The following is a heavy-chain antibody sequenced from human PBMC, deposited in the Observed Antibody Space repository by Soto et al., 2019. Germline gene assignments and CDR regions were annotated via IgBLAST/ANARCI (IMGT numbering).Heavy chain of an antibody. CDR3: ARRNYYYAMDV. V-gene: IGHV4-34*01. J-gene: IGHJ6*02. Sequence: QVQLQQWGAGLLKPSETLSLTCAVYGDSFSSYYWGWIRQPPGKGLEWIGEINHSGSTNYTPSLKSRVTISVDTAKNQFSLKLSSVTAADTGVYYCARRNYYYAMDVWGQGTTVTVSS. CDR2: INHSGST. CDR1: GDSFSSYY.